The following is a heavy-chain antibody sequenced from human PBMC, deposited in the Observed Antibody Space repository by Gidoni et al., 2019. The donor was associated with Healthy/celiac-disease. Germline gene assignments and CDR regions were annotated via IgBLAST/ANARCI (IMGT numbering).Heavy chain of an antibody. V-gene: IGHV3-23*01. CDR3: AKDRLGSSSWLFDY. CDR1: GLTFSSYA. Sequence: SGLTFSSYAMSWVRQAPGKGLEWVSAISGSGGSTYYADSVKGRFTISRDNSKNTLYLQMNSLRAEDTAVYYCAKDRLGSSSWLFDYWGQGTLVTVSS. J-gene: IGHJ4*02. CDR2: ISGSGGST. D-gene: IGHD6-13*01.